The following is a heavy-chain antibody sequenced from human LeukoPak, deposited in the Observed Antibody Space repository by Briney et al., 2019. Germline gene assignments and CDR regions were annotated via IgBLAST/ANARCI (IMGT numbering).Heavy chain of an antibody. CDR3: AKEVGFDSGSYYDY. D-gene: IGHD3-10*01. J-gene: IGHJ4*02. Sequence: GGCLRLSCAASVFTFSSYSMHWVRQAPGKGLEWVAVISYDGSNKYYADSVKGRFTISRDNSKNTLFLQMNSLRAEDTAVYYCAKEVGFDSGSYYDYWGQGTLVTVSS. CDR2: ISYDGSNK. CDR1: VFTFSSYS. V-gene: IGHV3-30-3*01.